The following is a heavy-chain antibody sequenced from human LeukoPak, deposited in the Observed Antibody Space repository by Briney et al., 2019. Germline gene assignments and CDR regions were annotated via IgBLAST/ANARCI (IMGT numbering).Heavy chain of an antibody. Sequence: SVKVSCKASGGTFSSYAISWVRQAPGQGLEWMGRIIPILGIANYAQKFQGRVTITADKSTSTAYMELSSLRSEDTAVYYCAREERDIVVVVAATGLYNWFDPWGQGALVTVSS. D-gene: IGHD2-15*01. J-gene: IGHJ5*02. V-gene: IGHV1-69*04. CDR3: AREERDIVVVVAATGLYNWFDP. CDR1: GGTFSSYA. CDR2: IIPILGIA.